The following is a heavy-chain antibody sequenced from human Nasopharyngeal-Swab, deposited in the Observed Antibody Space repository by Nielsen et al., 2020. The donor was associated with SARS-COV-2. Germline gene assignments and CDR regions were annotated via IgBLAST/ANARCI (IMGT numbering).Heavy chain of an antibody. J-gene: IGHJ4*02. V-gene: IGHV4-34*01. CDR1: GGSFSGYY. CDR2: IHHSGST. D-gene: IGHD3-3*01. CDR3: ARGPVRYDFWSGYYCGFDY. Sequence: SETLSLTFAVYGGSFSGYYWSWIRQPPGKGLEWIGEIHHSGSTDYNPSLKSRVTISVDTSKNQFSLKLSSVTAADTAVFYCARGPVRYDFWSGYYCGFDYWGQGTLVTVSS.